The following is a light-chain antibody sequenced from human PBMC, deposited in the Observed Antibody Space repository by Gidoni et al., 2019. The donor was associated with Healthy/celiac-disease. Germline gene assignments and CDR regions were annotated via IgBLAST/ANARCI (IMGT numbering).Light chain of an antibody. CDR2: AAS. Sequence: DIQMTQSPSSVSASVGDRVTITFRASQGISNWLAWYQQKPGKAPKLLIYAASSLQSGVPSRFSGSGSGTDFTLTISSLQPEDFATYYGQQANSFPSITFXXXTRLEIK. V-gene: IGKV1-12*02. J-gene: IGKJ5*01. CDR1: QGISNW. CDR3: QQANSFPSIT.